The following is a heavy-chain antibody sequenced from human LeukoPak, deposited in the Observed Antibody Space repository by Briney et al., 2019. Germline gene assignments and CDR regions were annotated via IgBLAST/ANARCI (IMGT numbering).Heavy chain of an antibody. D-gene: IGHD4-17*01. V-gene: IGHV1-2*02. CDR3: AREMAYDYGDSNSDY. Sequence: ASVKVSCKASGYTFTGYYMHWVRQAPGQGLEWMGWINPNSGGTNYAQKFQGRVTMTRDTSISTAYMELSRLRSDDTAVYYCAREMAYDYGDSNSDYWGQGTLVTVSS. CDR2: INPNSGGT. J-gene: IGHJ4*02. CDR1: GYTFTGYY.